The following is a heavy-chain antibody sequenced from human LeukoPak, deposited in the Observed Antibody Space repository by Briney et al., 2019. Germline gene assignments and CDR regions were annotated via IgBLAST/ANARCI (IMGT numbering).Heavy chain of an antibody. CDR1: GFTFSSYA. J-gene: IGHJ4*02. V-gene: IGHV3-23*01. Sequence: GGSLGLSCAASGFTFSSYAMSWVRQAPGKGLEWVSAISGSGGSTYYADSVKGRFTISRDNSKNTLYLQMNSLRAEDTAVYYCAKDGRVATGYYFDYWGQGTLVTVSS. D-gene: IGHD5-12*01. CDR3: AKDGRVATGYYFDY. CDR2: ISGSGGST.